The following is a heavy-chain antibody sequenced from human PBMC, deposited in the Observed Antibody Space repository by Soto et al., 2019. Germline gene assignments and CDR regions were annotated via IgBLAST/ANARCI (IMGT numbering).Heavy chain of an antibody. CDR2: IDPSDSYT. Sequence: PGESLKISCKGSGYSFTSYWINWVRQMPGKGLEWMGRIDPSDSYTKYSPSFQGHVTISADKSISTAYLQWSSLKASDTAMYYCARKNGSSGDYWGQGTLVTVSS. CDR3: ARKNGSSGDY. V-gene: IGHV5-10-1*01. D-gene: IGHD6-13*01. CDR1: GYSFTSYW. J-gene: IGHJ4*02.